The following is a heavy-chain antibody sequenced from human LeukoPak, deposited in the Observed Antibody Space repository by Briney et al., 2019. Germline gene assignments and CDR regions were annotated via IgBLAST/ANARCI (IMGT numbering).Heavy chain of an antibody. D-gene: IGHD1-26*01. CDR1: GYTFTTYS. CDR2: ISVYNGKT. Sequence: ASVKVSCKASGYTFTTYSISWVRQAPGQGLEWMGWISVYNGKTNSAQKFQGRVTMTTDTSTSTAYMELRSLRSDDTAVYYCARGGVGATTYVWFDPWGQGTLVTVSS. V-gene: IGHV1-18*01. J-gene: IGHJ5*02. CDR3: ARGGVGATTYVWFDP.